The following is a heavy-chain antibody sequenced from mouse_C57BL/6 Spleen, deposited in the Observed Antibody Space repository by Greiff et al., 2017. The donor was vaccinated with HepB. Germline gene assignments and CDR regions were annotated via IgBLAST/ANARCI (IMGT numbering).Heavy chain of an antibody. J-gene: IGHJ3*01. V-gene: IGHV1-85*01. CDR1: GYTFTSYD. Sequence: QVQLQQSGPELVKPGASVKLSCKASGYTFTSYDINWVKQRPGQGLEWIGWIYPRDGSTKYNEKFKGKATLTVDTSSSTAYMELHSLTSEDSAVYFCASSAIYDGYYVRGSFAYWGQGTLVTVSA. CDR3: ASSAIYDGYYVRGSFAY. D-gene: IGHD2-3*01. CDR2: IYPRDGST.